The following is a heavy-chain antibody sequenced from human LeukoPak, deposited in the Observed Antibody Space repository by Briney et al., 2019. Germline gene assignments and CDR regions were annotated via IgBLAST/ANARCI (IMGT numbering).Heavy chain of an antibody. D-gene: IGHD4-23*01. J-gene: IGHJ4*02. CDR1: GFTFSSYE. CDR3: ANIGGGNDYGGVFDY. CDR2: ISSSGSTI. Sequence: GGSLRLSCAASGFTFSSYEMNWVRQAPGKGLEWVSYISSSGSTIYYADSMKGRFTISRDNAKNSLYLQMNSLRAEDTALYYCANIGGGNDYGGVFDYWGQGTLVTVSS. V-gene: IGHV3-48*03.